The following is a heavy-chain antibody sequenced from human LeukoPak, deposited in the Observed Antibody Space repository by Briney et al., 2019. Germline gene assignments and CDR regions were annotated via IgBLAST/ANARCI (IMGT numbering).Heavy chain of an antibody. CDR1: GGTFSSYA. Sequence: ASVKVSCKASGGTFSSYAISWVRQAPGQGLEWMGGIIPIFGTANYAQKFQGRVTITAYKSTSTAYMELSSLRSEDTAVYYCATGENVLRYFDWLFPYYYYYYYMDVWGKGTTVTVSS. V-gene: IGHV1-69*06. CDR2: IIPIFGTA. D-gene: IGHD3-9*01. J-gene: IGHJ6*03. CDR3: ATGENVLRYFDWLFPYYYYYYYMDV.